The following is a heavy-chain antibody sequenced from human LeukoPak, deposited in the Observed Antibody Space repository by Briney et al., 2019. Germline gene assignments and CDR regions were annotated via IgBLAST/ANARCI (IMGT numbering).Heavy chain of an antibody. D-gene: IGHD4-17*01. J-gene: IGHJ4*02. Sequence: PGGSLRLSCAASGFTFSSYAMHWVRQAPGKGLEYVSAISSNGGSTYYANSVKGRFTISRDNSKNTLYLQMGSLRAEDMAVYYCATIPPGYGDYPAYCDGWGQGTLVTVSS. CDR3: ATIPPGYGDYPAYCDG. CDR1: GFTFSSYA. V-gene: IGHV3-64*01. CDR2: ISSNGGST.